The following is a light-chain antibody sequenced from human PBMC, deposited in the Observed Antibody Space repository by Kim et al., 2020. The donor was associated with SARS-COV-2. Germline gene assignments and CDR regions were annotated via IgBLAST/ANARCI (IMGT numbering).Light chain of an antibody. CDR1: SSDVGGYPY. V-gene: IGLV2-14*03. CDR3: SSYTTSTSVV. CDR2: RVS. J-gene: IGLJ2*01. Sequence: GQSCAIACTGTSSDVGGYPYVSWYQPPPGKAPNLMIYRVSNRPSGVSNRFSRSKSGNTASLTISGLQAEDEADYYCSSYTTSTSVVFGGGTQLTVL.